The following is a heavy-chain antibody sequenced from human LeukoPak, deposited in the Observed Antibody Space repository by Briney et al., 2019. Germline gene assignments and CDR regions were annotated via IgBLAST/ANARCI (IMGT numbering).Heavy chain of an antibody. J-gene: IGHJ5*02. CDR2: IYYSGRT. Sequence: PSETLFLTCTVSGGSITDATYYWGWIRQPPGKGLEWIGNIYYSGRTYYNPSLKSRVTISADTSKNHFSLRVTSVTAADTAVYYCARSRDNWFDPWGQGTLVTVSS. CDR3: ARSRDNWFDP. V-gene: IGHV4-39*07. CDR1: GGSITDATYY.